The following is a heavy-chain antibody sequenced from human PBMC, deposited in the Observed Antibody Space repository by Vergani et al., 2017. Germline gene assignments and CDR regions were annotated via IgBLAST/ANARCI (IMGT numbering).Heavy chain of an antibody. V-gene: IGHV3-30*02. D-gene: IGHD3-10*01. CDR1: GFTFSSYG. CDR3: SKVGDGLLWFGEVFY. CDR2: IRYDGSNK. Sequence: QVQLVESGGGAVQPGGSLRLSCAASGFTFSSYGMHWVRQAPGKGLEWVAFIRYDGSNKYYADSVKGRFTISRDNSKNTLYLQMNSLRAEDTAVDYCSKVGDGLLWFGEVFYWGQGTLVTVSS. J-gene: IGHJ4*02.